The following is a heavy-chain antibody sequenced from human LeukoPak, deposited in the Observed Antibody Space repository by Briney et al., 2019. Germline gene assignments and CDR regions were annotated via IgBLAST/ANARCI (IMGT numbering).Heavy chain of an antibody. CDR2: IYYSGST. D-gene: IGHD3-10*01. CDR3: ARCSDWGSGSSNWFDP. J-gene: IGHJ5*02. CDR1: GGSISSSSYY. Sequence: SETLSLTCTVSGGSISSSSYYWGWIRQPPGKGLEWIGSIYYSGSTYYNPSLKSRVTISVDTSKNQFSLKLSSVTAADTAVYYCARCSDWGSGSSNWFDPWGQGTLVTVSS. V-gene: IGHV4-39*07.